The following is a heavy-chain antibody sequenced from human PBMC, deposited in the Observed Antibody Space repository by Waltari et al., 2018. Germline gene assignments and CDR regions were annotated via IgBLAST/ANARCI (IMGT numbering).Heavy chain of an antibody. CDR2: ISGSGGST. CDR1: GFTFSSYA. D-gene: IGHD3-22*01. V-gene: IGHV3-23*01. CDR3: ARDRGYYDNSGSPIGGMHY. Sequence: EVQLLESGGGLVQPGGSLRLSCAASGFTFSSYAMSWVRQAPGKGLEWVSAISGSGGSTYYADSGKGRFTISRDNSKNTLYLQMNSLRADDTAVYFCARDRGYYDNSGSPIGGMHYWGQGTLVTVSS. J-gene: IGHJ4*02.